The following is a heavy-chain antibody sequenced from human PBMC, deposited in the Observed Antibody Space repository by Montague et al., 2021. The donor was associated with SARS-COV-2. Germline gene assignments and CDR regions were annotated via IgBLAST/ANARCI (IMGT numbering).Heavy chain of an antibody. V-gene: IGHV4-4*02. CDR3: ARGGLGNRGFDY. CDR1: DVSLSTSTW. Sequence: SETLSLTCVVSDVSLSTSTWWSWVRQSPGKGLEWVGEIYLSGFTQYNPSVKSRVSISLDDSRGQFSLRLTSVTAADTAVYFCARGGLGNRGFDYWGQGTLVTVSS. J-gene: IGHJ4*02. D-gene: IGHD3/OR15-3a*01. CDR2: IYLSGFT.